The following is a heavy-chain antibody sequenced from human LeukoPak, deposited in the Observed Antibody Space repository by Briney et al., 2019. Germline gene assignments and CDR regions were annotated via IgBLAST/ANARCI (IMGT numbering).Heavy chain of an antibody. D-gene: IGHD3-22*01. CDR2: IIPIFGTA. Sequence: ASVKVSCKASGGTFSRYAISWVRQAPGQGLEWMGGIIPIFGTANYAQRFQGRVTISTDDSTSTAYMELSSLRSEDTAVYYCARELGLSYERSGLSLWGQGTLITVSS. J-gene: IGHJ4*02. CDR1: GGTFSRYA. CDR3: ARELGLSYERSGLSL. V-gene: IGHV1-69*05.